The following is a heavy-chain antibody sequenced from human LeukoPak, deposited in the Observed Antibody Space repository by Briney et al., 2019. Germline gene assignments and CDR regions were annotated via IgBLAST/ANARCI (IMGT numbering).Heavy chain of an antibody. D-gene: IGHD4/OR15-4a*01. CDR3: SRGGANDL. Sequence: SETLSLTRTVSGGSVSSGTYYWSWIRQPAGKGLEWIGRIFTSGSTAYNPSLKSRVTMSLDTSKNQFFLKLSSVTAADTAAYFCSRGGANDLWGQGTLVTVSS. J-gene: IGHJ5*02. CDR2: IFTSGST. V-gene: IGHV4-61*02. CDR1: GGSVSSGTYY.